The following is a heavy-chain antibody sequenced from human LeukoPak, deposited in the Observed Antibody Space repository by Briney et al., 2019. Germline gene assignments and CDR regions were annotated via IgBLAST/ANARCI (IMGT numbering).Heavy chain of an antibody. J-gene: IGHJ4*02. CDR3: ARTLYSSGWCPFDH. CDR2: IYHSGST. Sequence: PSETLSLTCTVSGYSISSGYFWGWVRQPPGKGLEWIGNIYHSGSTYYNPSLKSRVTISVDTSKNQFSLKLSSVTAADTAVYYCARTLYSSGWCPFDHWGQGALVTVSS. CDR1: GYSISSGYF. D-gene: IGHD6-19*01. V-gene: IGHV4-38-2*02.